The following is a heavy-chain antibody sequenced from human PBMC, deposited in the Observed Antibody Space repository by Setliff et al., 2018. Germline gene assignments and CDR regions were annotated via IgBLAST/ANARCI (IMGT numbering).Heavy chain of an antibody. J-gene: IGHJ6*03. Sequence: ASVQVSCKASGYTFSSYAVGWMRQAPGQRLEWMGWINTNTGNPSYAQDFTGRLVFSLDTSVSTAYLQISSLKAEDSAVYYCARASRFGTTVWKGDYYMDVWGKGTTVTVSS. D-gene: IGHD4-4*01. CDR3: ARASRFGTTVWKGDYYMDV. V-gene: IGHV7-4-1*02. CDR1: GYTFSSYA. CDR2: INTNTGNP.